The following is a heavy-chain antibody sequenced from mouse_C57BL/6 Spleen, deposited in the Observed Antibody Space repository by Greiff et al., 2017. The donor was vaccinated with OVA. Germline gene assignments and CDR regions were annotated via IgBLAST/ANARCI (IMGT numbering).Heavy chain of an antibody. J-gene: IGHJ4*01. Sequence: EVNVVESEGGLVQPGSSMKLSCTASGFTFSDYYMAWVRQVPEKGLEWVANINYDGSSTYYLDSLKSRFIISRDNAKNILYLQMSSLKSEDTATYYCAREGPLRRDAMDYWGQGTSVTVSS. CDR3: AREGPLRRDAMDY. CDR1: GFTFSDYY. CDR2: INYDGSST. D-gene: IGHD1-2*01. V-gene: IGHV5-16*01.